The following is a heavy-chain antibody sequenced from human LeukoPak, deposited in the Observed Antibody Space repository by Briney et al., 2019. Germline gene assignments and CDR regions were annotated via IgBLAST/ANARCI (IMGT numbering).Heavy chain of an antibody. V-gene: IGHV1-2*02. Sequence: ASVKVPCKASGYTFTGYYMHWVRQAPGQGLEWMGWINPNSGGTNYAQKFQGRVTMTRDTSISTAYMELSRLRSDDTAVYYCAIYFCSGGSCYHRSPFDYWGQGTLVTVSS. J-gene: IGHJ4*02. CDR3: AIYFCSGGSCYHRSPFDY. D-gene: IGHD2-15*01. CDR2: INPNSGGT. CDR1: GYTFTGYY.